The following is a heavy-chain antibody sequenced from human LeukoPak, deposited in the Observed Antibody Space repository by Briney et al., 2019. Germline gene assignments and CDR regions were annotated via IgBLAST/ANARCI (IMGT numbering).Heavy chain of an antibody. CDR3: AKYPATSTVTYYFDY. Sequence: GGSLRLSCAASGFTFGSYGMHWVRQAPGKGLEWVAFIRYDGSNKYYADSVKGRFTISRDNSKNALYLQMNRLRAEDTAVYYCAKYPATSTVTYYFDYWGQGTLVTVSS. CDR2: IRYDGSNK. J-gene: IGHJ4*02. D-gene: IGHD4-17*01. V-gene: IGHV3-30*02. CDR1: GFTFGSYG.